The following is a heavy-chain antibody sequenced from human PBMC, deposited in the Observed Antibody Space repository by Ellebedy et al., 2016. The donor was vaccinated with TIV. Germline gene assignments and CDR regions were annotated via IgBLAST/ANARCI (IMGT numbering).Heavy chain of an antibody. V-gene: IGHV3-21*01. Sequence: GESLKISXAASGFTFHDYSMTWVRQAPGKGLEWVASINGSSSYISYADSVKGRFTISRDNAKNSLYLQMNSLRAEDTAVYYCARDYGYSSSWSMGDAFDIWGQGTMVTVSS. CDR2: INGSSSYI. CDR1: GFTFHDYS. D-gene: IGHD6-13*01. J-gene: IGHJ3*02. CDR3: ARDYGYSSSWSMGDAFDI.